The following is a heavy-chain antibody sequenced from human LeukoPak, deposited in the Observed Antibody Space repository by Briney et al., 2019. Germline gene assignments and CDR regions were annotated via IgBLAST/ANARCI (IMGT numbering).Heavy chain of an antibody. CDR1: GFTFSSYA. J-gene: IGHJ4*02. Sequence: PGRSLRLSCAASGFTFSSYAMHWVRQAPGKGLEWVAVISYDGSNKFYADSVKGRFTISRDNSKNTLYLQMNSLSAEDTAVYYCARDTTQYYYDSSGYSSYFDYWGQGTLVTVSS. V-gene: IGHV3-30-3*01. D-gene: IGHD3-22*01. CDR3: ARDTTQYYYDSSGYSSYFDY. CDR2: ISYDGSNK.